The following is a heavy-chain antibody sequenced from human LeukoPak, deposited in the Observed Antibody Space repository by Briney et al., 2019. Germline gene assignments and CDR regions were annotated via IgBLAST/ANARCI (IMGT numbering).Heavy chain of an antibody. Sequence: PGGSLRLSCAASGFTFSNYWMSWVRQPPGKGLEWIGSIYYSGSTYYNPSLKSRVTISVDTSKNQFSLKLSSVTAADTAVYYCARPGSGWYYFDYWGQGTLVTVSS. CDR1: GFTFSNYW. CDR3: ARPGSGWYYFDY. V-gene: IGHV4-39*01. J-gene: IGHJ4*02. CDR2: IYYSGST. D-gene: IGHD6-19*01.